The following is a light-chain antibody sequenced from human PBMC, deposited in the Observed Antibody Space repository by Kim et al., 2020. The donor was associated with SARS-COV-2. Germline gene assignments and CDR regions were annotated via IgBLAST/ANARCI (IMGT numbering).Light chain of an antibody. J-gene: IGKJ2*01. CDR2: AAS. CDR3: QQSYSTPRT. CDR1: QSISSY. V-gene: IGKV1-39*01. Sequence: SASGGDRGTFTCRASQSISSYVNWYQQKPGKAPKLLIYAASSLQSGVPSRFSGSGSGTDFTLTISSLRPEDFATYYCQQSYSTPRTFGQGTKLEI.